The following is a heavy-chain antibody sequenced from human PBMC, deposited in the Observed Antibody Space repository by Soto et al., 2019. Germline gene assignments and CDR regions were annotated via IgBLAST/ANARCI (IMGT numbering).Heavy chain of an antibody. J-gene: IGHJ4*02. D-gene: IGHD4-17*01. CDR2: IWYDGTQN. CDR1: GFTFNTYS. Sequence: QVQLEESGGGVVQPGRSLRLFCEASGFTFNTYSMHWVRQPPGKGLEWLAAIWYDGTQNYYADSVKGRFIISRDNSKKTLYLEMNSLRAEDTAVYYCARAGGTTVTGLWHFDSWGQGTLVTVSS. CDR3: ARAGGTTVTGLWHFDS. V-gene: IGHV3-33*01.